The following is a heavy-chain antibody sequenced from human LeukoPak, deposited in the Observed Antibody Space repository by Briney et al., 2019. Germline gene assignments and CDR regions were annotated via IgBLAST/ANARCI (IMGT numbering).Heavy chain of an antibody. J-gene: IGHJ4*02. CDR3: ARDPYRSGWHYFDY. CDR1: GLTFENYA. D-gene: IGHD6-19*01. Sequence: GRSLRLSCVASGLTFENYAMHWVRQTPGKGLEWVAVISFDGSDKYYADSVKGRVTISRDNSKNTLNLEVNSLRAEDTAAYYCARDPYRSGWHYFDYWGQGTLVTVSS. CDR2: ISFDGSDK. V-gene: IGHV3-30*04.